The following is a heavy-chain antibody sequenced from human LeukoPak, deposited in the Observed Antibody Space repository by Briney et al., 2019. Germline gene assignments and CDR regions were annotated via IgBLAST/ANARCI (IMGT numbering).Heavy chain of an antibody. CDR1: GYTFIGYY. J-gene: IGHJ6*02. D-gene: IGHD1-26*01. V-gene: IGHV1-2*02. CDR3: APSLGRSPYYYYGMDV. Sequence: ASVKVSCKASGYTFIGYYMHWVRQAPGQGLEWMGWINPNSGDTKYAQKFQGRVTMTEDTSTDTAYMELSSLRSEDTAVYYCAPSLGRSPYYYYGMDVWGQGTTVTVSS. CDR2: INPNSGDT.